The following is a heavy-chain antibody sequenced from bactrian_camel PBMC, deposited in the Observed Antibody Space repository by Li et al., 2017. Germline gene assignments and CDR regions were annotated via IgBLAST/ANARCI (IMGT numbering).Heavy chain of an antibody. CDR2: ISLGGDTS. V-gene: IGHV3S40*01. D-gene: IGHD5*01. CDR3: TRETQWVGYHEMAEY. CDR1: GFTFSNYA. Sequence: VQLVESGGGSVQAGGSLRLSCAASGFTFSNYAMSWFRQSPGKGFEWVCDISLGGDTSSCADSVKGRFISSRDNSKNTVYLQLNGLKSEDTAMYYCTRETQWVGYHEMAEYWGQGTQVTVS. J-gene: IGHJ4*01.